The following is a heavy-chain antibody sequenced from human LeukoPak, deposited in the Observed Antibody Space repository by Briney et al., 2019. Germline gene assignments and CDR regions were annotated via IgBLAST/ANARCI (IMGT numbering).Heavy chain of an antibody. CDR3: ARDRRRFLEWLFLDY. Sequence: TGGSLRLSCAASGFTFSSYEMNWVRQAPGKGLEWVSYISSSGSTIYYADSVKGRFTISRDNAKNSLYLQMNSLRAEDTAVYYCARDRRRFLEWLFLDYWGQGTLVTVSS. D-gene: IGHD3-3*01. CDR2: ISSSGSTI. CDR1: GFTFSSYE. V-gene: IGHV3-48*03. J-gene: IGHJ4*02.